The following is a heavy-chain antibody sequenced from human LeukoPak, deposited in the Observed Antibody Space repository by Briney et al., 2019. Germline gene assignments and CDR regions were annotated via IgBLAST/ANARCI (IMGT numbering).Heavy chain of an antibody. CDR1: GGSISSGDHY. Sequence: SQTLSLTCTVSGGSISSGDHYWTWIRQPAGKGLEWIGRIFTTGNTDYNPSLKSRVTMSIDRSKNQFSLKLSSVTAADTAVYYCARGHLDIVVVPAAYYYYYYMDVWGKGTTVTVSS. J-gene: IGHJ6*03. CDR3: ARGHLDIVVVPAAYYYYYYMDV. CDR2: IFTTGNT. D-gene: IGHD2-2*01. V-gene: IGHV4-61*02.